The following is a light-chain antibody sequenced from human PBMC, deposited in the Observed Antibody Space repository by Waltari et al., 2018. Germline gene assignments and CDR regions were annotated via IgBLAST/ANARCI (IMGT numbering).Light chain of an antibody. V-gene: IGLV1-51*01. J-gene: IGLJ3*02. CDR2: DYN. CDR1: SSNIGNNY. CDR3: GTWDSSLSAGV. Sequence: QSVLTQPPSVSAAPGQKVTISCSGRSSNIGNNYVSCYQQLPGTAPKLLIYDYNKRPSGIPDRFSGSRSGTSATLAITGLQTGDEADYYCGTWDSSLSAGVFGGGTRLTVL.